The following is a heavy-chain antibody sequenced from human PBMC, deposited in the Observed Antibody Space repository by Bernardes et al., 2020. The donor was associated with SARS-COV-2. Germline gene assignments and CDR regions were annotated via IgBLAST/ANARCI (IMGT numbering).Heavy chain of an antibody. CDR1: GFTFRSHY. CDR2: ISGGGDT. V-gene: IGHV3-23*01. CDR3: AKDANWPAAY. Sequence: GSLRLSCAASGFTFRSHYMSWVRQAPGKGLEWVSMISGGGDTYYADSVKGRFTLSRDNSKNTLYLQMNSLRAEDTAIYYCAKDANWPAAYWGQGTLVTVSS. J-gene: IGHJ4*02. D-gene: IGHD2-2*01.